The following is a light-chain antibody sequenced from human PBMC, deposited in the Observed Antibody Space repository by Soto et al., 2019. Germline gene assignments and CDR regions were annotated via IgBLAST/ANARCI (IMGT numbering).Light chain of an antibody. V-gene: IGKV1-27*01. Sequence: DIQMTQSPSSLSASVGDRVTITCRASQGISNYLAWYQQKPGKVPKLLIYAASTLQSWVPSRFSGRGSGTDSALTFSSLQPEDVATYYCQKYNSAPRTFGQGTKVEIK. J-gene: IGKJ1*01. CDR2: AAS. CDR3: QKYNSAPRT. CDR1: QGISNY.